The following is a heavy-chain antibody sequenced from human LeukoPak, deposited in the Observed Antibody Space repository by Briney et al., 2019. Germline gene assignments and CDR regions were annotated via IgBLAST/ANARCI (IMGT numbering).Heavy chain of an antibody. CDR1: GFTFNSYW. V-gene: IGHV3-74*01. Sequence: GGSLRLSCAASGFTFNSYWMHWVRQSPGKGLVWVSRINFDGSSTNYADSVKGRFSISRDNAKNTLYLQMNSLRAENTAVYYCLRARPPHYYSDYWGQGTLVTVSS. CDR2: INFDGSST. J-gene: IGHJ4*02. CDR3: LRARPPHYYSDY.